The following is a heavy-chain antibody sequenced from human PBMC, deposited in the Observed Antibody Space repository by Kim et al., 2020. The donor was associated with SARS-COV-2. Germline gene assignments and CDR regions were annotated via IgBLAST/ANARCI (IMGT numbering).Heavy chain of an antibody. Sequence: ISYPDSVKGRFIISRDNTKSTLYLQMNSLRPEDTAVYYCLAEIGSRSCDHWGQGTLVTVSS. V-gene: IGHV3-30*01. CDR2: I. CDR3: LAEIGSRSCDH. J-gene: IGHJ4*02. D-gene: IGHD1-26*01.